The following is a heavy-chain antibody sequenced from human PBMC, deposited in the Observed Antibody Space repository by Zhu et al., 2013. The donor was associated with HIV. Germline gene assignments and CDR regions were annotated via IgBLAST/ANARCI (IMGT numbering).Heavy chain of an antibody. J-gene: IGHJ4*02. CDR3: VRADSSGPDY. D-gene: IGHD3-22*01. V-gene: IGHV1-18*01. CDR2: ISADNGNT. Sequence: QVHLVQSGAEVKKPGASVKVSCKTSGYTFSNYGITWLRQAPGQGPEWMGWISADNGNTNYALKLQGRVSMTTDTSTRTAYLELRSLTSDDTAVYYCVRADSSGPDYWGQGTPVTVSS. CDR1: GYTFSNYG.